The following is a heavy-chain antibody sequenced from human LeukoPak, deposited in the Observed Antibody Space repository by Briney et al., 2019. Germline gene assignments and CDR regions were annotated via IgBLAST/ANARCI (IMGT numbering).Heavy chain of an antibody. D-gene: IGHD1-26*01. CDR3: ARDFGQWELNGGYYFDY. CDR1: GFTFSTYE. V-gene: IGHV3-48*03. CDR2: IISGGSTI. J-gene: IGHJ4*02. Sequence: GGSLRLSCASSGFTFSTYEMNWVRQAPGKGLEWVSYIISGGSTIYYADSVKGRFTISRDSAKNSLYVQMNSLRAEDTAVYYCARDFGQWELNGGYYFDYWGQGTLVTVSS.